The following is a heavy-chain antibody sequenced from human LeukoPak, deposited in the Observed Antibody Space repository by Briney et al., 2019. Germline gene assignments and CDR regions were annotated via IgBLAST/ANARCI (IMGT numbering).Heavy chain of an antibody. D-gene: IGHD3-3*01. J-gene: IGHJ6*03. Sequence: PSVKVSCKVSGYTFTSYDIKWVRHATGQGLEWMGWTNPNSGNTGYAQKFQGRVTITRNTSIRTAYMEMNSLRSEDTAVYYCARGVYYDFWSGYLSFRSYYYMDVWGKGTAVTVSS. CDR2: TNPNSGNT. CDR1: GYTFTSYD. V-gene: IGHV1-8*03. CDR3: ARGVYYDFWSGYLSFRSYYYMDV.